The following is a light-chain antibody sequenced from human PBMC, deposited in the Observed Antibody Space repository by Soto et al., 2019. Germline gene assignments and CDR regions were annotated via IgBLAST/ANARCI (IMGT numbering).Light chain of an antibody. CDR3: SSYTTSSTVV. J-gene: IGLJ1*01. CDR1: SSDVGGYNF. Sequence: QSVLTQPASVFGSPGHSITISCTGTSSDVGGYNFVSWYQQHPGKAPKLMIYEVSNRPSGVSNRFSCSKSGNTASLTISGLQPEDEADYYCSSYTTSSTVVFGTGTKVTVL. V-gene: IGLV2-14*03. CDR2: EVS.